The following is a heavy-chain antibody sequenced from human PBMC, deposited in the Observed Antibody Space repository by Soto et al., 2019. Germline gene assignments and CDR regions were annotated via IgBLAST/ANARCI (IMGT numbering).Heavy chain of an antibody. Sequence: GASVKVSCKASGGTFSSYTISWVRQAPGQGLEWMGRIIPILGIANYAQKFQGRVTITADKSTSTAYMELSSLRSEDTAVYYCARVDALGEYSSSSGLDYWGQGTLVTVSS. V-gene: IGHV1-69*02. CDR2: IIPILGIA. CDR3: ARVDALGEYSSSSGLDY. D-gene: IGHD6-6*01. CDR1: GGTFSSYT. J-gene: IGHJ4*02.